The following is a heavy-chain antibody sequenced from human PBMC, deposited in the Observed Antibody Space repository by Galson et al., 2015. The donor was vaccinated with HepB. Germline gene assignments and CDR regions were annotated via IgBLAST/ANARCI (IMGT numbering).Heavy chain of an antibody. D-gene: IGHD3-3*01. CDR2: ISGSGGST. CDR3: AKVPPITILFSGAFDI. CDR1: GFTFSSYA. Sequence: SLRLSCAASGFTFSSYAMSWVRQAPGKGLEWVSAISGSGGSTYYADSVKGRFTISRDNSKNTLYLQMNSLRAEDTAVYYCAKVPPITILFSGAFDIWGQGTMVTVSS. J-gene: IGHJ3*02. V-gene: IGHV3-23*01.